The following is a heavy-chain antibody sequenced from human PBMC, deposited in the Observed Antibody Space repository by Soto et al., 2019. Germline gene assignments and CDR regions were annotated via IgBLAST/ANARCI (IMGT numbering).Heavy chain of an antibody. CDR3: ATPPPRIVVMTTEITS. CDR2: VYHTGTT. D-gene: IGHD2-21*02. V-gene: IGHV4-4*02. Sequence: PSETLSLTCAVSGTSISSTFWWTWVRQPPGKGLEWIGEVYHTGTTKYNPSLKNRVTISVDKSNNQFSLELRAVTAADTAVYYCATPPPRIVVMTTEITSWGQGTLVTVSS. J-gene: IGHJ5*02. CDR1: GTSISSTFW.